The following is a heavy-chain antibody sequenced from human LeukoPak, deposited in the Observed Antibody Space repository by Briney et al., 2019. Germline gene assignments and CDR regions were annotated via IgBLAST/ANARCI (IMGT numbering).Heavy chain of an antibody. J-gene: IGHJ4*02. CDR2: ISHDGSKK. V-gene: IGHV3-30*18. Sequence: GGSLRLSCAASGFTFRNYGMHWVRQAPGKGLEWMAVISHDGSKKYYVDSVKGRFTMSRDNSNNTLYLQMTSLRLEDTAAYYCAKAGDSYAPGDWGQGTLVTVSS. CDR1: GFTFRNYG. D-gene: IGHD2-2*01. CDR3: AKAGDSYAPGD.